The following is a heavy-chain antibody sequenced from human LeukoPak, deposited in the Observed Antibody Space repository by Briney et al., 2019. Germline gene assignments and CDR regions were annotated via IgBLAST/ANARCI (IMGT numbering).Heavy chain of an antibody. Sequence: PGGSLRLSCEASGFSFSTYAMNWVRQAPGKGLEWVSSIIGSVGSTYFADSVRGRFTISRDNSKNTLYLQMNSLRAEDTARYYCAEATLGSCSGARCYPFDYWGQGTLVNVSS. V-gene: IGHV3-23*01. CDR3: AEATLGSCSGARCYPFDY. CDR2: IIGSVGST. CDR1: GFSFSTYA. D-gene: IGHD2-15*01. J-gene: IGHJ4*02.